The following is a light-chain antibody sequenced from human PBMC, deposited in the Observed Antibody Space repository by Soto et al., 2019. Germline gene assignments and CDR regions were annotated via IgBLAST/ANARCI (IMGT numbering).Light chain of an antibody. CDR3: CSSAGRSTYV. V-gene: IGLV2-23*01. Sequence: QSALSQPASVSGSPGESITISCTGTSSDVGSYNLVSWYQQHPGKAPKLMIYEGSKRPSGVSNRFSGSKSGNTASLTISGLQAEEEADSYCCSSAGRSTYVFGTGTKVTV. CDR1: SSDVGSYNL. CDR2: EGS. J-gene: IGLJ1*01.